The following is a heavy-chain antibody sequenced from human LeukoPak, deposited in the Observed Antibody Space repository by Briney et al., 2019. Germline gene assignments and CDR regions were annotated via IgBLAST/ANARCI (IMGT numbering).Heavy chain of an antibody. J-gene: IGHJ4*02. CDR1: GYSFTNYW. D-gene: IGHD1-1*01. V-gene: IGHV5-51*03. Sequence: GESLKISCKASGYSFTNYWIGWVRQRPGKGLEWIGNIYPGDAETRYSPSLPGQVSISADKSLSTAYLQWTSLKASDRAIYFCATSVVPTPHDYFFAFWGQGAHVIVSS. CDR2: IYPGDAET. CDR3: ATSVVPTPHDYFFAF.